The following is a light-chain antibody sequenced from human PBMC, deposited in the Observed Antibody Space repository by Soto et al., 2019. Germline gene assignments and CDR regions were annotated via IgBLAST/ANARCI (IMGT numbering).Light chain of an antibody. Sequence: DIQMTQSPSTLSASVGDSVTITCRASQSISSWLAWYQQKPGTAPKLLIYKASNLESGVPSRFSGSGYGTEVSLTISSLQPDDFATYYCQQYSGASPWTFGQGTRVEIK. CDR3: QQYSGASPWT. CDR1: QSISSW. V-gene: IGKV1-5*03. J-gene: IGKJ1*01. CDR2: KAS.